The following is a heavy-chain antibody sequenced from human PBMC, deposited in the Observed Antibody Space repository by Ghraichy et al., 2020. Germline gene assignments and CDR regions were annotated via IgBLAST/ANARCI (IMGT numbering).Heavy chain of an antibody. V-gene: IGHV1-69*04. Sequence: SVKVSCKASGDTFSSYAISWVRQALGQGLEWMGRIIPNLGIANYAQKFQGRVTITADTSISTAYMELSSLRSEDTAVYYCARVRVIVVVPAAAYYYYGRDVWRQGTTVTVSS. D-gene: IGHD2-2*01. CDR2: IIPNLGIA. CDR1: GDTFSSYA. J-gene: IGHJ6*02. CDR3: ARVRVIVVVPAAAYYYYGRDV.